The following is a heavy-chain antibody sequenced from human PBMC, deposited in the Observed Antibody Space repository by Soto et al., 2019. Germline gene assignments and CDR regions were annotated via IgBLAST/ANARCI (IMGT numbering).Heavy chain of an antibody. D-gene: IGHD3-16*02. CDR2: IYYSGST. CDR1: GGSISSGGYY. V-gene: IGHV4-31*03. J-gene: IGHJ6*03. Sequence: SETLSLTCTVSGGSISSGGYYWSWIRQHPGKGLEWIGYIYYSGSTYYNPSHKSRVTISVDTSKNQFSLKLSSVTAADTAVYYCARDRPPGVIGPEDYYMDVWGKGTTVTVSS. CDR3: ARDRPPGVIGPEDYYMDV.